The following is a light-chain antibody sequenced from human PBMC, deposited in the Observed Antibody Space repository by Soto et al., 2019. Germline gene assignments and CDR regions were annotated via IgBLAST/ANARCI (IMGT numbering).Light chain of an antibody. Sequence: QSALTQPPSASGSPGQSVTISCTGTSSDVGGYNFVSWYQQHPDKVPKVMIYEVTKRPSGVPDLFSGSKSGNTASMTISGLQAEDEAHYYCSSYAGSDTFVFGTGTKVTVL. V-gene: IGLV2-8*01. J-gene: IGLJ1*01. CDR2: EVT. CDR1: SSDVGGYNF. CDR3: SSYAGSDTFV.